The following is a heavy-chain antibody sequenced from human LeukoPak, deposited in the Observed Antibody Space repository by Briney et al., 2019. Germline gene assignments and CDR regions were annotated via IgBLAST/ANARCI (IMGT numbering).Heavy chain of an antibody. D-gene: IGHD2-21*02. CDR3: AGEGGDYYFDY. V-gene: IGHV3-33*01. J-gene: IGHJ4*02. CDR1: GFTFSSYG. CDR2: IWYDGSNK. Sequence: GRSLRLSCAASGFTFSSYGMHWVRQAPGKGLEWVAVIWYDGSNKYYADSVKGRFTISRDNSKNTLYLQMNSLRAEDTAVYYCAGEGGDYYFDYWGQGTLVTVSS.